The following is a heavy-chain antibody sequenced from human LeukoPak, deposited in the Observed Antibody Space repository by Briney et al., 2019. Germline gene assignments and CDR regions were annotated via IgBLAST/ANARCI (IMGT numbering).Heavy chain of an antibody. CDR3: TRHGTISSESYFDY. V-gene: IGHV4-59*08. J-gene: IGHJ4*02. Sequence: PSETLSLTCSVSGGSVSSYYWSWLRQSPGKGLEWIGYIHNSGRTNYNPSLKSRVTGFVDTSKNQVSLRLSSVTAADTAVYYCTRHGTISSESYFDYWGQGALVTVSS. CDR2: IHNSGRT. D-gene: IGHD1-14*01. CDR1: GGSVSSYY.